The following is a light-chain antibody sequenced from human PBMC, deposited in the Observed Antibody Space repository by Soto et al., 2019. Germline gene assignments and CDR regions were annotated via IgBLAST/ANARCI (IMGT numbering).Light chain of an antibody. CDR2: AAS. Sequence: AIRMTQSPSSFSASTGDRVTLTCRASQGISSYLAWYQQKPGKAPKLLIYAASTLQSGVPSRFSGSGSGTDFTLTISCLQSEDFATYYCQQYYSYPCTFGQGTKVEIK. CDR1: QGISSY. J-gene: IGKJ1*01. CDR3: QQYYSYPCT. V-gene: IGKV1-8*01.